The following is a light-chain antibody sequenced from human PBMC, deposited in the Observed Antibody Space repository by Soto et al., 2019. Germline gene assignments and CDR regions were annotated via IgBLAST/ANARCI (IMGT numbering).Light chain of an antibody. CDR2: DVT. J-gene: IGLJ2*01. Sequence: QSVLTQPRSVSGSPGQTVTISCTGTSTDVGGYKYVSWYQQHPSRPPKLIIFDVTRRPSGVPDRFSASKSGSTASLTISGLQAEDEADYFCSSYAGGGSFNVTFGGGTKLTVL. CDR1: STDVGGYKY. CDR3: SSYAGGGSFNVT. V-gene: IGLV2-11*01.